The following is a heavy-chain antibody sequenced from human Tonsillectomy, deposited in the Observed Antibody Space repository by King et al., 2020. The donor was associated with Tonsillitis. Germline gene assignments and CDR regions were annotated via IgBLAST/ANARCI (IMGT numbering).Heavy chain of an antibody. Sequence: VQLVESGGGLVKPGGSLRLSCAASGFTFSNAWMSWVRQAPGKGLEWVGRIKSKTDGGTTDHAAPVKGRFTISRDDSKNTLYLQMNSLKTEDTAVYYCTTDYPRLGDGDRLDYWGQGTLVTVSS. CDR3: TTDYPRLGDGDRLDY. V-gene: IGHV3-15*01. D-gene: IGHD4-17*01. CDR2: IKSKTDGGTT. CDR1: GFTFSNAW. J-gene: IGHJ4*02.